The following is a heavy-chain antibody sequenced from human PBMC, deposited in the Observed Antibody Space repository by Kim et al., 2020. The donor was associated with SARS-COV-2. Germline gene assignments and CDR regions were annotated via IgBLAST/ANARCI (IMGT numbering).Heavy chain of an antibody. CDR2: IHHSGSA. CDR1: GASISGTTYY. J-gene: IGHJ5*02. Sequence: SETLSLTCTVSGASISGTTYYWSWIRQHPGKGLEWIGSIHHSGSAYYNPSLESRLNISVDTSETHFSLNLASVTAADTAVYYCARGGRYNSFDPWGQGIL. V-gene: IGHV4-31*03. CDR3: ARGGRYNSFDP.